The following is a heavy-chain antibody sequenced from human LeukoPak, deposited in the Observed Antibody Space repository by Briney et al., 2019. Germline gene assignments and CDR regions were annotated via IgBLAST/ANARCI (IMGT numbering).Heavy chain of an antibody. D-gene: IGHD3-3*01. CDR1: GFTFRDAW. Sequence: GGSLRLSCAASGFTFRDAWMAWVRQAPGKGLEWVGRIRSKTDGGTTDYAVSVQGRFTISRDDSKNTLYLQMSSLKTEDTAVYYCAKHIYGVVSIQQWGQGTLVTVSS. J-gene: IGHJ1*01. CDR3: AKHIYGVVSIQQ. V-gene: IGHV3-15*01. CDR2: IRSKTDGGTT.